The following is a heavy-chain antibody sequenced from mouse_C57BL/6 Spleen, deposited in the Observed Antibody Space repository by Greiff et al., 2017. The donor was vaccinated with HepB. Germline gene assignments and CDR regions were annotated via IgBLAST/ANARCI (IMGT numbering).Heavy chain of an antibody. V-gene: IGHV1-42*01. CDR2: INPSTGGT. Sequence: EVQLQQSGPELVKPGASVKISCKASGYSFTGYYMNWVKQSPEKSLEWIGEINPSTGGTTYNQKFKAKATLTVDKSSSTAYMQLKSLTSEDSAVYYCARRENVHHYAMDYWGQGTSVTVSS. CDR3: ARRENVHHYAMDY. J-gene: IGHJ4*01. CDR1: GYSFTGYY.